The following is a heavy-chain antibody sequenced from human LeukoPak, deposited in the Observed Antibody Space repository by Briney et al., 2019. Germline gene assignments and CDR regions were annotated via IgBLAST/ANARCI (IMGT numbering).Heavy chain of an antibody. Sequence: PRGSLRLSCAASGFTFGTCGMSWVRQAPGKGLEWVSTISSSGYNTYYADSVQGRFTISRDNSKNTLYLQTNSLRVEDTAVYYCAKGAEEGVVITSVYYYYMDVWGKGTTVTISS. D-gene: IGHD3-22*01. CDR1: GFTFGTCG. CDR3: AKGAEEGVVITSVYYYYMDV. J-gene: IGHJ6*03. CDR2: ISSSGYNT. V-gene: IGHV3-23*01.